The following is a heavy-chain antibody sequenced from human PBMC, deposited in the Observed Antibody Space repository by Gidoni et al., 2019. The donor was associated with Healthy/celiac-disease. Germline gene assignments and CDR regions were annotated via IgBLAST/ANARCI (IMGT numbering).Heavy chain of an antibody. D-gene: IGHD1-26*01. CDR2: ISGSGGST. CDR3: AKVSVLGSIVGADYDAFDI. J-gene: IGHJ3*02. V-gene: IGHV3-23*01. Sequence: RLSCAASGFTFSRYAMSWVRQAPGKGLEWVSAISGSGGSTYYADSVKGRFTISRDNSKNTLYLQMNSLRAEDTAVYYCAKVSVLGSIVGADYDAFDIWGQGTMVTVSS. CDR1: GFTFSRYA.